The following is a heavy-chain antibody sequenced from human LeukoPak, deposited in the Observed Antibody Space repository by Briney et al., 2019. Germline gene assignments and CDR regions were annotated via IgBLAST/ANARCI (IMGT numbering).Heavy chain of an antibody. CDR1: GYTFTGYY. CDR3: ARDYYDSSGYYGY. D-gene: IGHD3-22*01. V-gene: IGHV1-2*06. CDR2: INPNSGGT. J-gene: IGHJ4*02. Sequence: ASVKVSCKASGYTFTGYYMHWVRQAPGQGLEWMRRINPNSGGTNYAQKFQGRVTMTRDTSISTAYMELSRLRSDDTAVYYCARDYYDSSGYYGYWGQGTLVTVSS.